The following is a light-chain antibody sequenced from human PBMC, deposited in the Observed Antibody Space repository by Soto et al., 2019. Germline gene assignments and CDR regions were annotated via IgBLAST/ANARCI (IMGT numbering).Light chain of an antibody. J-gene: IGLJ2*01. CDR2: EVS. Sequence: QSALTQPASVSGSPGQSITISCTGTSSDVGNYNLVSWYQHHPGTAPKLMIYEVSKRPSGVSNRFSGSKSGNTASLTISGLLAEDGADYYCCSAGNSPSAVVFGGGTKLTVL. CDR3: CSAGNSPSAVV. CDR1: SSDVGNYNL. V-gene: IGLV2-23*02.